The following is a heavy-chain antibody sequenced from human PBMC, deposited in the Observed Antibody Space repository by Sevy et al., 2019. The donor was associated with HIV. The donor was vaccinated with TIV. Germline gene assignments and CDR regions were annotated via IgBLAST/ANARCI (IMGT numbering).Heavy chain of an antibody. D-gene: IGHD3-16*01. Sequence: GGSLRLSCVASGLTFTTTGMSWVRQAPGKGLEWVAGVTSDGAIYYADSVRDRFTVSRDNSKNTLYLQLNSLRADDTAVFYCAGGDTTMITDLDYWGQGTLVTVSS. CDR1: GLTFTTTG. V-gene: IGHV3-23*01. J-gene: IGHJ4*02. CDR3: AGGDTTMITDLDY. CDR2: VTSDGAI.